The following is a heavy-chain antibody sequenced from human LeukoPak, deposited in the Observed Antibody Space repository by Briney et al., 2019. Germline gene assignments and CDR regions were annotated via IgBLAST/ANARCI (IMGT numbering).Heavy chain of an antibody. J-gene: IGHJ4*02. CDR3: AKEAFVYSGYFPLDY. CDR1: GFTFSDYD. D-gene: IGHD3-22*01. Sequence: GGSLRLSCAASGFTFSDYDMHWVRQAPGKGLEWLTFIRYDGSNKYYADSLKGRFTISRDNSKNTLYLQMYSMRAEDTAVYYCAKEAFVYSGYFPLDYWGQGTLVTVSS. V-gene: IGHV3-30*02. CDR2: IRYDGSNK.